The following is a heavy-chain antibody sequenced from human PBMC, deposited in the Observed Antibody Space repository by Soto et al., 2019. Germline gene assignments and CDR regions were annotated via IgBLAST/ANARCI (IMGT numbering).Heavy chain of an antibody. D-gene: IGHD3-3*01. CDR2: ISYDGSNK. V-gene: IGHV3-30*18. Sequence: QVQLVEAGGGVVQPGRSLRLSCAASGFTFSSYGMHWVRQAPGKGLEWVAVISYDGSNKYYADSVKGRFTICRDNSKNTLYLQMNSLRAEDTALYYCAKDRLGSAGGVVPHFDYWGQGTLVTVSS. CDR3: AKDRLGSAGGVVPHFDY. J-gene: IGHJ4*02. CDR1: GFTFSSYG.